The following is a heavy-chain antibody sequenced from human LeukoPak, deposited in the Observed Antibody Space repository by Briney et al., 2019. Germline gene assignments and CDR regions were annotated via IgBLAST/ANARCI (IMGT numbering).Heavy chain of an antibody. V-gene: IGHV1-2*04. CDR2: INPNSGGT. J-gene: IGHJ3*02. Sequence: ASVKVSCKASGYTFTGYYMHWVRQAPGQGLEWMGWINPNSGGTNYAQKFQGWVTMTRDTSISTAYMELSSLRSEDTAVYYCAITNYDSSGYSAFDIWGQGTMVTVSS. CDR3: AITNYDSSGYSAFDI. CDR1: GYTFTGYY. D-gene: IGHD3-22*01.